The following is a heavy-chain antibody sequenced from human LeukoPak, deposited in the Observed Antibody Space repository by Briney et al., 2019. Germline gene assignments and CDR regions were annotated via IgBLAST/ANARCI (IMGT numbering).Heavy chain of an antibody. J-gene: IGHJ6*03. Sequence: KPSACLSPTWTVAAASISTHYWSWSRQPAGNGLGWARYIYYSGSTNYNPSLKSRVTISVDTSKNHFSLKLSSVTAADTALYYCARGSSSSYYYYYMDVWGKGTTVTVSS. CDR1: AASISTHY. D-gene: IGHD6-6*01. CDR3: ARGSSSSYYYYYMDV. CDR2: IYYSGST. V-gene: IGHV4-59*11.